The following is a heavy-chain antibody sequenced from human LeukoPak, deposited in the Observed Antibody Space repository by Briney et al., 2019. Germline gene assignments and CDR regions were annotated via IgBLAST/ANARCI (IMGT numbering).Heavy chain of an antibody. CDR1: GASISSHY. CDR3: AREGTAGTNLNWFDP. J-gene: IGHJ5*02. CDR2: ISYSGST. D-gene: IGHD1-1*01. Sequence: PSETLSLTCSVSGASISSHYWSWIRQPPGKGLEWIGYISYSGSTNFNPSLKSRVTISVDTSKNQFSLKLSSVTAADTAVYYCAREGTAGTNLNWFDPWGQGTLVTVSS. V-gene: IGHV4-59*11.